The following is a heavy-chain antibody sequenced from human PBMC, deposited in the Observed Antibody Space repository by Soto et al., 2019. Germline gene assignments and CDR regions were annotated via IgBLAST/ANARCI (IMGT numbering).Heavy chain of an antibody. CDR3: ARSALQYDYIWGSYRTHFDY. J-gene: IGHJ4*02. D-gene: IGHD3-16*02. Sequence: GGSLRLSCAASGFTFSSYAMSWVRQAPGKGLEWVSAISGSGGSTYYADSVKGRFTISRDNSKNTLYLQMNSLRAEDTAVYYCARSALQYDYIWGSYRTHFDYWGQGTLVTVSS. CDR2: ISGSGGST. V-gene: IGHV3-23*01. CDR1: GFTFSSYA.